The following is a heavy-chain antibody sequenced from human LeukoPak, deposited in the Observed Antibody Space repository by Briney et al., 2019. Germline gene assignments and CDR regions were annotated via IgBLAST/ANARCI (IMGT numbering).Heavy chain of an antibody. D-gene: IGHD6-13*01. CDR2: IYTSGST. CDR3: AMRERLAAAFDY. Sequence: SQTLSLTCTVSGGSISSASYYWSWIRQPAGKGLEWIGRIYTSGSTNYNPSLKSRVTISVDTSKNQFSLRLSSVTAADTAVYYCAMRERLAAAFDYWGQGTLVTVSS. CDR1: GGSISSASYY. J-gene: IGHJ4*02. V-gene: IGHV4-61*02.